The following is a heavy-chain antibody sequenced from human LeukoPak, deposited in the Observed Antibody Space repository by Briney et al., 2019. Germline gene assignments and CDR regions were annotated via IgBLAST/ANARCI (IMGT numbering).Heavy chain of an antibody. CDR2: SYYSGST. J-gene: IGHJ4*02. Sequence: PSETLSLTCAVSGGSISSGGYSWSWIRQPPGKGLEWIGYSYYSGSTYDNPSLKSRVTISVDTSKNQFSLKLSSVTAADTAVYSCARSLTSFDYWGQGTLVTVSS. CDR1: GGSISSGGYS. V-gene: IGHV4-30-4*07. CDR3: ARSLTSFDY.